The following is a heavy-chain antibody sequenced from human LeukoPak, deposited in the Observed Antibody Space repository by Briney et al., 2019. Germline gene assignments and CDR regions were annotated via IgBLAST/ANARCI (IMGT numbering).Heavy chain of an antibody. CDR3: AREDGRDGYNRDAFDI. V-gene: IGHV1-46*01. D-gene: IGHD5-24*01. CDR1: GYTFTSYY. Sequence: ASVKVSCKASGYTFTSYYMHWVRQAPGQGLEWMGIINPSGGSTSYAQKLQGRVTMTRDMSTSTVYMELSSLRSEDTAVYYCAREDGRDGYNRDAFDIWGQGTMVTVSS. J-gene: IGHJ3*02. CDR2: INPSGGST.